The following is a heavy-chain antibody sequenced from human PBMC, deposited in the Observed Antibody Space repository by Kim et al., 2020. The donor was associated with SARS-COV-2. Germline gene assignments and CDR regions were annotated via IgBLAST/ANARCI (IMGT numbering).Heavy chain of an antibody. V-gene: IGHV3-11*04. D-gene: IGHD5-18*01. Sequence: VKGRFTISRDNAKNSLFVQMNSLRAEDTAIYYCARDVHSYGYRYYYGMDVWGQGTTVTVSS. J-gene: IGHJ6*02. CDR3: ARDVHSYGYRYYYGMDV.